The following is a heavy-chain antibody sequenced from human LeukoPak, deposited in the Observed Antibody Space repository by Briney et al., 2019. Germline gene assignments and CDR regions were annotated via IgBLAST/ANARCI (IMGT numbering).Heavy chain of an antibody. CDR3: ARDLMITFGGAITNWFDP. J-gene: IGHJ5*02. Sequence: SETLSLTCTVSGGSISSYYWSWIRQPAGKGLEWIGCIYTSESTNYNPSLKSRVTMSVDTSKNQFSLKLSSVTAADTAVYYCARDLMITFGGAITNWFDPWGQGTLVTVSS. CDR1: GGSISSYY. CDR2: IYTSEST. D-gene: IGHD3-16*02. V-gene: IGHV4-4*07.